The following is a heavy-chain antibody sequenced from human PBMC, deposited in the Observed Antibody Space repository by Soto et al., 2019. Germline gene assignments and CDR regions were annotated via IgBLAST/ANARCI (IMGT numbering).Heavy chain of an antibody. V-gene: IGHV3-33*01. D-gene: IGHD6-6*01. CDR2: IWYDGSNK. CDR1: GFTFSSYG. Sequence: PGGSLRLSCAASGFTFSSYGMHWVRQAPGKGLEWVAVIWYDGSNKYYADSVKGRFTISRDNSKNTLYLQMNSLRAEDTAVYYCARDSSRGDYIDYWGQGTLVTVS. CDR3: ARDSSRGDYIDY. J-gene: IGHJ4*02.